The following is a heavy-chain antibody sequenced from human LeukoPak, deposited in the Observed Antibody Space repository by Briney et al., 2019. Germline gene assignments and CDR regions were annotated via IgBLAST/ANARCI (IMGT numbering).Heavy chain of an antibody. CDR2: INPNSGGT. Sequence: ASVKVSCKASGYSFTDYYMHWVRQAPGQGLEWMGWINPNSGGTNSAQKFQGRVTMTRDTSITTVYMEVSWLTSDETAIYYCARADRLHGGPYLIGPWGQGTLVTVSS. J-gene: IGHJ5*02. CDR1: GYSFTDYY. V-gene: IGHV1-2*02. CDR3: ARADRLHGGPYLIGP. D-gene: IGHD2-21*01.